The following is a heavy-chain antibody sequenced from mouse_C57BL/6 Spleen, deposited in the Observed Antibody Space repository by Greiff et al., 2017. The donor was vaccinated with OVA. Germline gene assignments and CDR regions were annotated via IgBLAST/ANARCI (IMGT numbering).Heavy chain of an antibody. Sequence: QVQLQQSGAELARPGASVKLSCKASGYTFTSYGISWVKQRTGQGLEWIGEIYPRSGNTYYNEKFKGKATLTADKSSSTAYMELRSLTSEDSAVYFCARERVYGNYVEFAYWGQGTLVTVSA. CDR2: IYPRSGNT. J-gene: IGHJ3*01. V-gene: IGHV1-81*01. CDR1: GYTFTSYG. D-gene: IGHD2-1*01. CDR3: ARERVYGNYVEFAY.